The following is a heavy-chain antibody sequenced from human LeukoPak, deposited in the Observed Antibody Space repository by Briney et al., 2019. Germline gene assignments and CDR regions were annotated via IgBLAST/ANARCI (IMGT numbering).Heavy chain of an antibody. CDR2: MNPNSGNT. J-gene: IGHJ5*02. CDR1: GYTFTSYD. V-gene: IGHV1-8*01. CDR3: ARGRSTMVRGGENWFDP. D-gene: IGHD3-10*01. Sequence: GASVKVSCKASGYTFTSYDINWVRQATGQGLEWMGWMNPNSGNTGYAQKFQGRVTMTRNTSISTAYMELSSLGSEDTAVYYCARGRSTMVRGGENWFDPWGQGTLVTVSS.